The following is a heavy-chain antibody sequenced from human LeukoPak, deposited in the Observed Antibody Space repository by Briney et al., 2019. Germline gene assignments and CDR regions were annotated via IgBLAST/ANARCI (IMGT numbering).Heavy chain of an antibody. D-gene: IGHD5-24*01. CDR2: ISSSSSYI. CDR1: GFTFSSYS. CDR3: ARVRDGYNYAFDI. J-gene: IGHJ3*02. V-gene: IGHV3-21*01. Sequence: GGSLRLSCAASGFTFSSYSMNWVRQAPGKGLEWVSSISSSSSYIYYADSVKGRFTISRDNAKNSLYLQMNSLRAEDTAVYYCARVRDGYNYAFDIWGQGTMVTVSS.